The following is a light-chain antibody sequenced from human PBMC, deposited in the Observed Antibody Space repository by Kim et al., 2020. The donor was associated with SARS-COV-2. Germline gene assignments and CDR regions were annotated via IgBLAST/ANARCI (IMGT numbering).Light chain of an antibody. J-gene: IGLJ1*01. CDR2: GNS. CDR3: QSYDSSLSGFYV. V-gene: IGLV1-40*01. CDR1: RSNIGAGYD. Sequence: VTIACTVSRSNIGAGYDVHWYQQLPGTAPKLLIYGNSNRPSGVPDRFSGSKSGTSASLAITGLQAEDEADYYCQSYDSSLSGFYVFGTGTKVTVL.